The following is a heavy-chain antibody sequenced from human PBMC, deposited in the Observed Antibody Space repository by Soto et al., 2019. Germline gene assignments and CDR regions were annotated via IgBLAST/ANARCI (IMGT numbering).Heavy chain of an antibody. CDR3: ARSQGVVLAGDFDY. J-gene: IGHJ4*02. D-gene: IGHD6-19*01. Sequence: SGPTLVNPTQTLTLTCTFSGFSLSANGMRVNWIRQPPGKALEWLARIDWDDDKFYSTSLKTRLTISKDTSKSQVVLTMTNMDPEDTATYYSARSQGVVLAGDFDYWGQGTLVTVSS. V-gene: IGHV2-70*04. CDR2: IDWDDDK. CDR1: GFSLSANGMR.